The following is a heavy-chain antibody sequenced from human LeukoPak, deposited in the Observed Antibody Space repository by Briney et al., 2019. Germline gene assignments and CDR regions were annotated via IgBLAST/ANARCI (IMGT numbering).Heavy chain of an antibody. CDR1: GGSFSGYY. D-gene: IGHD5-18*01. CDR2: INHSGST. Sequence: SETLSLTCAVYGGSFSGYYWSWIRQPPGKGLEWIGEINHSGSTNYNPSLKSRVTISVDTSKNQFSLKLSSVTAADTAVYYCARPRGYSYGYLVYWGQGTLVTASS. J-gene: IGHJ4*02. V-gene: IGHV4-34*01. CDR3: ARPRGYSYGYLVY.